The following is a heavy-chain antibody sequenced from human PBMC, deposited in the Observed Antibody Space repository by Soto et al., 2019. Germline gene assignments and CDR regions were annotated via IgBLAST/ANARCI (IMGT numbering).Heavy chain of an antibody. D-gene: IGHD3-22*01. Sequence: GGSLRLSCAASGFTFSSYAMSWVRQAPGKGLEWVSAISGSGGSTYYADSVKGRFTISRDNSKNTLYLQMNSLRAEDTAVYYCAKDDDSSGYYNPFDYWGQGTLVTVSS. J-gene: IGHJ4*02. V-gene: IGHV3-23*01. CDR1: GFTFSSYA. CDR3: AKDDDSSGYYNPFDY. CDR2: ISGSGGST.